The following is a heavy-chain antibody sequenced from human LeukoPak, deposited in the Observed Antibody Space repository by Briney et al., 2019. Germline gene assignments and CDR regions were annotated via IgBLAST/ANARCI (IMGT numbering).Heavy chain of an antibody. Sequence: ASVKVSCKVSGYTLTELSMHWVRQAPGKGLEWMGGFDPEDGETIYAQKFQGRVTMTEDTSTDTAYMELSSLRSEDTAVYYCASQGRRYCSSTSCLPLLDYYYMDVWGKGTTVTVSS. J-gene: IGHJ6*03. CDR3: ASQGRRYCSSTSCLPLLDYYYMDV. D-gene: IGHD2-2*01. CDR1: GYTLTELS. V-gene: IGHV1-24*01. CDR2: FDPEDGET.